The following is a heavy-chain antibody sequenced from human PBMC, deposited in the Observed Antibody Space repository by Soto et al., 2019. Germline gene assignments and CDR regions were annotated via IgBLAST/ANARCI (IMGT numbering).Heavy chain of an antibody. J-gene: IGHJ3*02. Sequence: QVQLQESGPGLVKPSETLSLTCTVSGGSVSSGRYYWTWIRQPPGKGLEWIGHIYYIGTTHYSPSLKSRVTISSDTPKNQFSLRLPSVTAADTAVYYCARSGSKYGADAFDTWGQGTVVTVSS. V-gene: IGHV4-61*01. D-gene: IGHD5-18*01. CDR1: GGSVSSGRYY. CDR3: ARSGSKYGADAFDT. CDR2: IYYIGTT.